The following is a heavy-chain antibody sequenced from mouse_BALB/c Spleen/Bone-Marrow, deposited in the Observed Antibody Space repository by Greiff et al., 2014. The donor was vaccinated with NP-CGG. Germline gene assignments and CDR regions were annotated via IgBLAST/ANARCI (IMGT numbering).Heavy chain of an antibody. Sequence: EVHLVESGPGLVKPSQSLSLTCTVTGYSITSDYAWNWIRQFPGNKLEWMGYISYSGSTSYNPSLKSRISITRDTSKNQFFLQLNSVTNEDTATYYCARYDHDGVDYWGQGTTLTVSS. CDR3: ARYDHDGVDY. D-gene: IGHD2-4*01. V-gene: IGHV3-2*02. J-gene: IGHJ2*01. CDR2: ISYSGST. CDR1: GYSITSDYA.